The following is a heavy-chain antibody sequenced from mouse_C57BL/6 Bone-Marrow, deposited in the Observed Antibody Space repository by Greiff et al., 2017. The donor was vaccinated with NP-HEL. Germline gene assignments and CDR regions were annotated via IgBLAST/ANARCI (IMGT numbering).Heavy chain of an antibody. D-gene: IGHD2-4*01. CDR1: GFTFSSYG. CDR3: ARHVFYYDYGGYAMDY. Sequence: VQLQQSGGDLVKPGGSLKLSCAASGFTFSSYGMSWVRQTPDKRLEWVATISSGGSYTYYPDSVKGRFTISRDNAKNTLYLQMSSLKSEDTAMYYCARHVFYYDYGGYAMDYWGQGTSVTVSS. CDR2: ISSGGSYT. J-gene: IGHJ4*01. V-gene: IGHV5-6*01.